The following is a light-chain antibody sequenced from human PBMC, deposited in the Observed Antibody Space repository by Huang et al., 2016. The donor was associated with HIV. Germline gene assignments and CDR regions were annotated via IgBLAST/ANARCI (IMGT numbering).Light chain of an antibody. V-gene: IGKV1-39*01. CDR3: QQSYKAPRT. Sequence: DIQMTKSPSSLSASVGDRVIIICRAIKSINKYLNWYKQMPGKAPKLLIYGASTLQRGVSSRFSGSVSGTDFTLTIGSLQPEDAATYYCQQSYKAPRTFGQGTLLEI. CDR2: GAS. J-gene: IGKJ2*01. CDR1: KSINKY.